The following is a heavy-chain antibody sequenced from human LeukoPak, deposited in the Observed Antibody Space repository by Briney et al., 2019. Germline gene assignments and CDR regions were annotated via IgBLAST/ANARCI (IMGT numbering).Heavy chain of an antibody. CDR1: GFTFSSNG. Sequence: GKSLRLSCAASGFTFSSNGMHWVRQGPGKGLEWVTFIWYGGSNKYYADSVKGRFTISRDNSKNTLYLQMNSLRADDTAVYYCARDRGNSYFDYWGQGTLVTVSS. CDR2: IWYGGSNK. V-gene: IGHV3-33*01. CDR3: ARDRGNSYFDY. D-gene: IGHD1-26*01. J-gene: IGHJ4*02.